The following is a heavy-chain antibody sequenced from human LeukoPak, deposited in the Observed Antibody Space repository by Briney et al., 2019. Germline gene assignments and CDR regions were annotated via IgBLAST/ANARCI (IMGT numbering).Heavy chain of an antibody. D-gene: IGHD3-10*01. CDR2: INPNSGGT. CDR3: ARDYYGSGASYAFDI. V-gene: IGHV1-2*04. Sequence: ASVKVSCKASGYTFTGYYMHWVRQAPGQGLEWMGWINPNSGGTNYAQKFQGWVTMTRDTSISTAYMELSRLRSDDTAVYYCARDYYGSGASYAFDIWGQGTMVTVSS. CDR1: GYTFTGYY. J-gene: IGHJ3*02.